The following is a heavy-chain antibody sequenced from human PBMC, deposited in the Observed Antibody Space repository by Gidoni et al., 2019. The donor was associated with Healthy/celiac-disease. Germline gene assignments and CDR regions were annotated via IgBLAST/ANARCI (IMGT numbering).Heavy chain of an antibody. V-gene: IGHV3-7*01. D-gene: IGHD6-19*01. Sequence: EVQLVESGGGLVQPGGSLRLSCAASGFPFSSYWMSWVRQAPGKGLEWVANIKQDGSEKYYVDAVKGRFTISRDNAKNSLYLQMNSLRAEDTAVYYCARLRGQQWLATYWYFDLWGRGTLVTVSS. J-gene: IGHJ2*01. CDR2: IKQDGSEK. CDR3: ARLRGQQWLATYWYFDL. CDR1: GFPFSSYW.